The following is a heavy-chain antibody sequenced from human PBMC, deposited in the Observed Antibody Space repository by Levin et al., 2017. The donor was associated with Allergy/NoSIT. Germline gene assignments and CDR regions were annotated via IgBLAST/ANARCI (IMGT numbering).Heavy chain of an antibody. V-gene: IGHV4-38-2*02. Sequence: SETLSLTCTVSGYSISSGHYWGWIRQPPGKGLEWIGTIFPTGSPFYNPSLKSRVTISVDTSKNQFSLKLTPMTAADRAVYYCGRAVTTWYFDYWGQGTLVTVSS. CDR1: GYSISSGHY. CDR3: GRAVTTWYFDY. D-gene: IGHD4-17*01. J-gene: IGHJ4*02. CDR2: IFPTGSP.